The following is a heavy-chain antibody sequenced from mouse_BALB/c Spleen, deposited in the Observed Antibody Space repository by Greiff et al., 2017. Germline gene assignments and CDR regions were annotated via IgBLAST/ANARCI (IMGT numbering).Heavy chain of an antibody. CDR2: IWAGGST. D-gene: IGHD1-1*01. V-gene: IGHV2-9*02. J-gene: IGHJ4*01. Sequence: VKLMESGPGLVAPSQSLSITCTVSGFSLTSYGVHWVRQPPGKGLEWLGVIWAGGSTKYNSALMSRLSISKDNSKSQVFLKMNSLQTDDTAMYYCARDPYYGSNAMDYWGQGTSVTVSS. CDR3: ARDPYYGSNAMDY. CDR1: GFSLTSYG.